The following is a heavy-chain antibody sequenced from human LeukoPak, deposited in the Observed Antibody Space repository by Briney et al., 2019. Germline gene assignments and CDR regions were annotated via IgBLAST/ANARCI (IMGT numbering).Heavy chain of an antibody. V-gene: IGHV1-69*02. D-gene: IGHD5-18*01. CDR3: ASGHVDTAMQFDY. J-gene: IGHJ4*02. Sequence: SVKVSCKASGYTFTGYYMHWVRQAPGQGLEWMGRIIPILGIANYAQKFQGRVTITADKSTSTAYMELSSLRSEDTAVYYCASGHVDTAMQFDYWGQGTLVTVSS. CDR2: IIPILGIA. CDR1: GYTFTGYY.